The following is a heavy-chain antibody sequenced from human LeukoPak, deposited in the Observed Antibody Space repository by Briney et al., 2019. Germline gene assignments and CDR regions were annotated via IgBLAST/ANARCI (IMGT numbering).Heavy chain of an antibody. J-gene: IGHJ4*02. CDR3: AKVGSLRLADY. CDR2: ISGSGGST. CDR1: GFTFSDYY. D-gene: IGHD2-15*01. V-gene: IGHV3-23*01. Sequence: GGSLRLSCAASGFTFSDYYMSWVRQAPGKGLEWVSAISGSGGSTYYADSVKGRFTISRDNSKNTLYLQMNSLRAEDTAVYYCAKVGSLRLADYWGQGTLVTVSS.